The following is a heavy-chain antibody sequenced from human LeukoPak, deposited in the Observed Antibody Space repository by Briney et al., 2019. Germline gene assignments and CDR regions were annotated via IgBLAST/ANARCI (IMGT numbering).Heavy chain of an antibody. Sequence: PSGTLSLTCAVSGGSISSSNWWSWVRQPPGKGLEWIGEIYHSGSTNYNPSLKSRVTISVDKSKNQFSLKLSSVTAADTAVYYCARLRRDPGAAAGTDYWGQGTLVTVSS. CDR3: ARLRRDPGAAAGTDY. D-gene: IGHD6-13*01. V-gene: IGHV4-4*02. CDR2: IYHSGST. CDR1: GGSISSSNW. J-gene: IGHJ4*02.